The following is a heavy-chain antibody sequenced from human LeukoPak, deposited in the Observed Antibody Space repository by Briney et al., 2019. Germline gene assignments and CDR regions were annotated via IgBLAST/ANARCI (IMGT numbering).Heavy chain of an antibody. J-gene: IGHJ4*02. CDR3: ARASDGSGTTYYFDY. Sequence: ASVKVSCEASGYTFTSYGISWVRQAPGQGLEWMGWISAYNGNTNYAQKLQGRVTMTTDTSTSTAYMELSRLRSDDTAVYYCARASDGSGTTYYFDYWGQGTLVTVSS. CDR1: GYTFTSYG. V-gene: IGHV1-18*04. CDR2: ISAYNGNT. D-gene: IGHD3-10*01.